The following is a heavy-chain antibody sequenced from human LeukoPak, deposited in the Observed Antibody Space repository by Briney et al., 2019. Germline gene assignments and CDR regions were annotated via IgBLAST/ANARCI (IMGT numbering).Heavy chain of an antibody. Sequence: SETLSLTCAVYGGSFSGYYWSWIRQPPGKGLEWIGEINHSGSTNYNPSLKSRVTISVDTSKNQFSLKLSSVTAADTAVYYCARWPPRMITFGRVIVYDAFDIWGQGTMVTVSS. V-gene: IGHV4-34*01. CDR1: GGSFSGYY. J-gene: IGHJ3*02. CDR3: ARWPPRMITFGRVIVYDAFDI. CDR2: INHSGST. D-gene: IGHD3-16*02.